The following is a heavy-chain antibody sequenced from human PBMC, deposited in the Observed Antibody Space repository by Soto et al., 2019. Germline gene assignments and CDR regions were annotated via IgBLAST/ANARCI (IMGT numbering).Heavy chain of an antibody. CDR1: GFTFSSYS. CDR2: ISSSSSYI. D-gene: IGHD3-9*01. J-gene: IGHJ4*02. CDR3: ARDLEGNYDILTGYFKSPFDY. V-gene: IGHV3-21*01. Sequence: GGSLRLSCAASGFTFSSYSMNWVRQAPGKGLEWVSSISSSSSYIYYADSVKGRFTISRDNAKNSLYLQMNSLRAEDTAVYYCARDLEGNYDILTGYFKSPFDYWGQGTLVTVSS.